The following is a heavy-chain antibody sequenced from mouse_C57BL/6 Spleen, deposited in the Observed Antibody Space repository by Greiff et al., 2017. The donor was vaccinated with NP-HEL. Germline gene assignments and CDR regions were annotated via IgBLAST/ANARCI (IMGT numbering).Heavy chain of an antibody. CDR1: GFTFSDYG. CDR2: ISSGSSTI. CDR3: ARPQLGNYAMDY. Sequence: EVHLVESGGGLVKPGGSLKLSCAASGFTFSDYGMHWVRQAPEKGLEWVAYISSGSSTIYYADTVKGRFTISRDNAKNTLFLQMTSLRSEDTAMYYCARPQLGNYAMDYWGQGTSVTVSS. J-gene: IGHJ4*01. D-gene: IGHD4-1*02. V-gene: IGHV5-17*01.